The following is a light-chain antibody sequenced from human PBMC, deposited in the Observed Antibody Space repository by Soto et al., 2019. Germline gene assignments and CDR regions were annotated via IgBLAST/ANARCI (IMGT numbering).Light chain of an antibody. V-gene: IGLV2-14*01. CDR2: EVT. CDR3: CSYTATTTPVV. CDR1: SSDIGGYNY. J-gene: IGLJ1*01. Sequence: QSALTQPASVSGSPGQSITISCTGTSSDIGGYNYVSWYQQHPGKAPKLMISEVTKRPSGVSNRFSGSKSGNTASLTISGLQTEDEADYYCCSYTATTTPVVFGTGTKLTVL.